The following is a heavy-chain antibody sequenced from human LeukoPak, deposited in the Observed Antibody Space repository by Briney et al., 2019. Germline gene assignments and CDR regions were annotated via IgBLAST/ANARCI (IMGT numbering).Heavy chain of an antibody. J-gene: IGHJ4*02. CDR2: IYSGGST. Sequence: GGSLRLSCAASGFTVSSNYMSWVRQAPGKGPEWVSVIYSGGSTYYADSVKGRFTISRDNSKNTLYLQMNNLRAEDTAVYYCARTTSVRSFDYWGQGTLVTVSS. D-gene: IGHD3-10*01. CDR1: GFTVSSNY. CDR3: ARTTSVRSFDY. V-gene: IGHV3-53*01.